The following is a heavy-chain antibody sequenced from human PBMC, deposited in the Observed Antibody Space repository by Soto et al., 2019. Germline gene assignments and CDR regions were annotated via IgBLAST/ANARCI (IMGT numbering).Heavy chain of an antibody. CDR2: ISSSGYI. CDR3: ARDFGATLYYYYYYGMDV. J-gene: IGHJ6*02. D-gene: IGHD1-26*01. V-gene: IGHV3-21*01. CDR1: VFNFNSYT. Sequence: PGGSLRLSCAASVFNFNSYTINWVRQAPGKRLEWLSSISSSGYIFSTDSVRGRFTISRDNAKNSVYLQINSLRAEDTAVYYCARDFGATLYYYYYYGMDVWGQGTTVTVSS.